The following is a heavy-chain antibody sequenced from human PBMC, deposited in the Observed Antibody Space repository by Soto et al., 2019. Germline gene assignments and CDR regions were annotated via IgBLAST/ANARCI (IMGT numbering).Heavy chain of an antibody. CDR3: ARCRSGYYFDY. CDR1: GGSISSGGYY. J-gene: IGHJ4*02. Sequence: TLSLTCTVSGGSISSGGYYWSWIRQHPGKGLEWIGYIYYSGSTYYNPSLKSRVAISVDTSKNQFSLKLSSVTAADTAVYYCARCRSGYYFDYWGQGTLVTVSS. V-gene: IGHV4-31*03. D-gene: IGHD3-22*01. CDR2: IYYSGST.